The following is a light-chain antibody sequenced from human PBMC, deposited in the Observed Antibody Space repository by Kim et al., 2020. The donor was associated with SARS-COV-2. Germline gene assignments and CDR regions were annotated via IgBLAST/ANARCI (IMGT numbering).Light chain of an antibody. CDR2: AAA. Sequence: VSPGERATLSCRASQSVGSNLAWYQQKPGQSPRLVMYAAATRATGIPARFSGGASGTEFTLTISSLQSEDFAVYYCQHYKSWPLTFGGGTKVDIK. J-gene: IGKJ4*01. CDR1: QSVGSN. CDR3: QHYKSWPLT. V-gene: IGKV3-15*01.